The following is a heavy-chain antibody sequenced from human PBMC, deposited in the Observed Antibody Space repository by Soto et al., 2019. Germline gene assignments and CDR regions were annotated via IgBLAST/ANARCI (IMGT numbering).Heavy chain of an antibody. CDR3: ARAEYCSGGSCYPDAFDI. D-gene: IGHD2-15*01. CDR1: GGSISSYY. J-gene: IGHJ3*02. CDR2: IYYSGST. Sequence: PSETLSLTCTVSGGSISSYYWSWIRQPPGKGLEWIGYIYYSGSTNYNPSLKSRVTISVDTSKNQFSLKLSSVTAADTAVYYCARAEYCSGGSCYPDAFDIWGQGTMVTVSS. V-gene: IGHV4-59*01.